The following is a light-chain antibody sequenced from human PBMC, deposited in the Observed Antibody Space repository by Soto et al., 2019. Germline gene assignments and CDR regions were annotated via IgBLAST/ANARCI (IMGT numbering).Light chain of an antibody. CDR1: SSDVGGYKY. V-gene: IGLV2-14*01. Sequence: QSVLTQAASVSGSPGQSITISCTGTSSDVGGYKYVSWYQQHPGKAPKLMIYDVSNRPSGVSNRFSGSKSGNTASLTISGLQAEDEADYYCSSYTSSSTLYVFGTGTKVTV. CDR2: DVS. CDR3: SSYTSSSTLYV. J-gene: IGLJ1*01.